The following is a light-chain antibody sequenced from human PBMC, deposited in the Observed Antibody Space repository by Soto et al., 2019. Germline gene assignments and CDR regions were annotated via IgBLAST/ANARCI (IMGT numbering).Light chain of an antibody. Sequence: QTVVTQPPSVSGAPGQRATISCTGSSFNIGAGPNVHWYQQLPGTAPKLLIYGNNNRPSGVPDRFSGAKSGTSASLAITGLQAEDEADYYCQSYDSSLSVVVFGGGTKLTVL. CDR1: SFNIGAGPN. CDR2: GNN. CDR3: QSYDSSLSVVV. J-gene: IGLJ2*01. V-gene: IGLV1-40*01.